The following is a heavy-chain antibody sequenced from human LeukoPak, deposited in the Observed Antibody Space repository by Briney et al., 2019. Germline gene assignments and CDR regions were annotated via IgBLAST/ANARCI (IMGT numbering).Heavy chain of an antibody. CDR1: GYTFTGYY. D-gene: IGHD3-22*01. J-gene: IGHJ4*02. CDR2: INPNRGGT. V-gene: IGHV1-2*02. CDR3: ARRAPTYYYDSSGYPYYFDY. Sequence: GASVTVSCKASGYTFTGYYMHWVRQAPGQGLEWMGWINPNRGGTNYAQKFQGRVTMTSDTSISTAYMELSRLRSDDTAVYYCARRAPTYYYDSSGYPYYFDYWGQGTLVTVSS.